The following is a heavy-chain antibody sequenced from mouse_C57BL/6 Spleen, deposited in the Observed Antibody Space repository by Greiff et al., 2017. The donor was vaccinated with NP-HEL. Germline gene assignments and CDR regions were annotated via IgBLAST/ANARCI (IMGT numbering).Heavy chain of an antibody. CDR2: INPYNGGT. V-gene: IGHV1-19*01. D-gene: IGHD2-2*01. J-gene: IGHJ2*01. CDR3: ASRGYGDCFDD. CDR1: GYTFTDYY. Sequence: EVQLQQSGPVLVKPGASVKMSCKASGYTFTDYYMNWVKQSHGKSLEWIGVINPYNGGTSYNQKFKGKATLTVDKSSSTAYMELNILTSEDSAVYYWASRGYGDCFDDWGQGTTLTVSS.